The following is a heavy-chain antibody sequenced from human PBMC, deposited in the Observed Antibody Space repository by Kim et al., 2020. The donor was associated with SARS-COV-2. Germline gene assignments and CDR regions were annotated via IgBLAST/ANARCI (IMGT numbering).Heavy chain of an antibody. Sequence: GGSLRLSCAASGFSISSTYMTWVRQAPGKGLEWVSIKYVGGSTHYADSVKGRVTFSSDDSKNTLYLQMNSLRAEDTAFYYCARGGNRGVIYAPWYFDFWGQGTLVTVSS. D-gene: IGHD1-26*01. CDR1: GFSISSTY. V-gene: IGHV3-53*01. CDR2: KYVGGST. CDR3: ARGGNRGVIYAPWYFDF. J-gene: IGHJ4*02.